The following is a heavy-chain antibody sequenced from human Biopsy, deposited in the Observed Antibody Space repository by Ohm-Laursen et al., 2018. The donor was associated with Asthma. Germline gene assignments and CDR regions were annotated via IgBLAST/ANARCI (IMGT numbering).Heavy chain of an antibody. J-gene: IGHJ4*02. CDR1: GFDFDDFA. D-gene: IGHD6-19*01. CDR2: ISWNSVSL. CDR3: ARDSYSSGLYDDFES. V-gene: IGHV3-9*01. Sequence: SSLRLSCAASGFDFDDFAMHWVRQAPGKGLEWVSSISWNSVSLDYAASVKSRFTISRDNAKNSLYLQMNSLRAEDTAVYYCARDSYSSGLYDDFESWGQGTLVTVSS.